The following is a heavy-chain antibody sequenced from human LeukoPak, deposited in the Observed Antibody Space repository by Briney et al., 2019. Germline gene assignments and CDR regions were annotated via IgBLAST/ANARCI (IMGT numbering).Heavy chain of an antibody. Sequence: SETLSLTCTVSGGPIKSYYWGWIRQPAGKGLEWIGRIYTSGSTNYNPSLKSRVTMSVDTSKNQFSLKLSSVTAADTAVYYCARDLLHDYADSTGYWGQGTLVTVSS. CDR1: GGPIKSYY. V-gene: IGHV4-4*07. D-gene: IGHD4-17*01. CDR2: IYTSGST. CDR3: ARDLLHDYADSTGY. J-gene: IGHJ4*02.